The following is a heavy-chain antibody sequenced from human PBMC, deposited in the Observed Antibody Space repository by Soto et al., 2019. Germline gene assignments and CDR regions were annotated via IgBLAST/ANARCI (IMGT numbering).Heavy chain of an antibody. CDR1: GGSISSSSYY. Sequence: SETLSLTCTVSGGSISSSSYYWGWIRQPPGKGLEWIGNIYYSGSTYYNPSLKSRVTISVDRSKNQFTLQLTSVTVEDTAVYYCATSYGNAWYTYWGQGTQVTVSS. V-gene: IGHV4-39*01. D-gene: IGHD6-13*01. CDR2: IYYSGST. J-gene: IGHJ4*02. CDR3: ATSYGNAWYTY.